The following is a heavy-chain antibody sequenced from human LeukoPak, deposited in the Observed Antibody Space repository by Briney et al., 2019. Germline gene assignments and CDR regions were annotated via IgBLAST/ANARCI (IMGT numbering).Heavy chain of an antibody. V-gene: IGHV3-30*02. CDR3: AKDLNYGDLLDY. CDR2: IRDDGRNK. Sequence: GGSLRLPCAASGFTFSKYGMYWVRQAPGKGLKWVAFIRDDGRNKYYTDSVKGRFTISRDNSKNTLYLQMNSLRAEDTGVYYCAKDLNYGDLLDYWGQGTLVTVSS. J-gene: IGHJ4*02. D-gene: IGHD4-17*01. CDR1: GFTFSKYG.